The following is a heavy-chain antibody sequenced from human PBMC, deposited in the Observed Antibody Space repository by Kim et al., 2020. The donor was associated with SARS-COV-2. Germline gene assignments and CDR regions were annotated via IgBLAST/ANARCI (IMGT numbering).Heavy chain of an antibody. CDR2: IRSKAYGRTT. Sequence: GGSLRLSCTASGFTFGDYAMSWFRQAPGKGLEWVTFIRSKAYGRTTEYAASVKGRFTISRDDSKSIAYLQMNSLKTEDTAVYYCTRDQYYYGSGSYYISADYWGQGTLVTVSS. J-gene: IGHJ4*02. CDR1: GFTFGDYA. V-gene: IGHV3-49*03. D-gene: IGHD3-10*01. CDR3: TRDQYYYGSGSYYISADY.